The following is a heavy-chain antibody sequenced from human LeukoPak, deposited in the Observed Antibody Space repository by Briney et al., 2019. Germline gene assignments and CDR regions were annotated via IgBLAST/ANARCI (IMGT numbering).Heavy chain of an antibody. CDR3: ARGSNVGAFDI. CDR1: GGSFSGYY. J-gene: IGHJ3*02. V-gene: IGHV4-34*01. CDR2: INHSGST. Sequence: SETLSLTCAVYGGSFSGYYWSRIRQPPGEGLEWIGEINHSGSTNYNPSLKSRVTISVDTSKNQFSLKLSSVTAADTAVYYCARGSNVGAFDIWGQGTMVTVSS. D-gene: IGHD4-11*01.